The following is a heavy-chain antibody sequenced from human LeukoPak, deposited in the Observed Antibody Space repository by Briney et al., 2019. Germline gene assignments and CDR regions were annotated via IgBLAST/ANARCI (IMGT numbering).Heavy chain of an antibody. D-gene: IGHD3-22*01. Sequence: GGSLRLSCAASGLTFSSYAMSWVRQAPGKGLEWVSAISGSGGSTYYADSVKGRFTISRDKSKNTLYLQMNSLRAEDTAVYYCARGTYYDSSGYFDYWGQGTLVTVSS. V-gene: IGHV3-23*01. J-gene: IGHJ4*02. CDR1: GLTFSSYA. CDR3: ARGTYYDSSGYFDY. CDR2: ISGSGGST.